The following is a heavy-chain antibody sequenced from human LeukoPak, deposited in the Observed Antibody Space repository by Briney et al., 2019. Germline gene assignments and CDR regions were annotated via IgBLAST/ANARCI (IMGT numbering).Heavy chain of an antibody. Sequence: GGSLRLSCAASGFTFSSYAMSWVRQAPGKGLEWVSAISGSGGSTYYADSVKGRFTISRDNSKNTLYLQMNSLRAEDTAIYYCAKDWRAAAATYNWFDPWGQGTLVTVSS. J-gene: IGHJ5*02. D-gene: IGHD6-13*01. CDR3: AKDWRAAAATYNWFDP. V-gene: IGHV3-23*01. CDR1: GFTFSSYA. CDR2: ISGSGGST.